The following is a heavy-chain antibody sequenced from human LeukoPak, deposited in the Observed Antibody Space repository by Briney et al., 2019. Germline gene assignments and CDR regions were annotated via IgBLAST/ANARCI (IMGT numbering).Heavy chain of an antibody. CDR1: GFTFSSYA. Sequence: GGSLRLSCAASGFTFSSYAMHWVRQAPGKGLEYVSAISSNGGSTYYANSVKGRFSISRDNSKNTLYLQMNSLRAEDTAVYYCARDGSGSGNYYNVAGFDYWGQGTLVTVSS. V-gene: IGHV3-64*01. CDR3: ARDGSGSGNYYNVAGFDY. D-gene: IGHD3-10*01. J-gene: IGHJ4*02. CDR2: ISSNGGST.